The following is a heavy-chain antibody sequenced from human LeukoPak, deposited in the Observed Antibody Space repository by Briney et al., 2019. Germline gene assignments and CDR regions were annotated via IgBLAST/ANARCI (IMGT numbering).Heavy chain of an antibody. Sequence: ASVKVSCKASGNTFAGYYVHWVRQAPGQGLEWMGWINTHSGATNYAQHFQGRVTMTTDTSVTTAYVDLDGLKSDDAAVYFCARGPIGGLRKGFDIWGQGTLVTVSS. D-gene: IGHD1-26*01. J-gene: IGHJ4*02. V-gene: IGHV1-2*02. CDR3: ARGPIGGLRKGFDI. CDR1: GNTFAGYY. CDR2: INTHSGAT.